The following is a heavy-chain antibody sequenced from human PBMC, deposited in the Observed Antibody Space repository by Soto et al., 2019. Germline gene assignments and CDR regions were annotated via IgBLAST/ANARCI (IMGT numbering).Heavy chain of an antibody. CDR2: IYYSGST. D-gene: IGHD5-12*01. CDR1: GGSISSGGYY. J-gene: IGHJ5*02. CDR3: ARVSLRFAWFDP. V-gene: IGHV4-31*03. Sequence: QVQLQESGPGLVKPSQTLSLTCTVSGGSISSGGYYWSWIRQHPGKGLEWIGYIYYSGSTYYNPSLMSRVTISVDTSKKQFSLKVSSVTAADTAVYYCARVSLRFAWFDPWGQGTLVTVTS.